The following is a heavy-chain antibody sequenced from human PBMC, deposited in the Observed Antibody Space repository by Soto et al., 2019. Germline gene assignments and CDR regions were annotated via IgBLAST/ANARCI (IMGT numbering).Heavy chain of an antibody. V-gene: IGHV3-74*01. Sequence: PGGSLRLSCAASGFTLSTYWMHWVRQVPGKGLVWVSRISSGGTYTNYADSVKGRFTISRDSARNTLFLQMNYLTGEDTVVYYCARTFVDGMAGFGPWGQGTLVTVSS. CDR2: ISSGGTYT. CDR3: ARTFVDGMAGFGP. CDR1: GFTLSTYW. D-gene: IGHD2-15*01. J-gene: IGHJ5*02.